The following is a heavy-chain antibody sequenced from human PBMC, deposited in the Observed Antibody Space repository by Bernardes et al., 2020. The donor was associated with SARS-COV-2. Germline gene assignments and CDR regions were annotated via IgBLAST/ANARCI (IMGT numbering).Heavy chain of an antibody. V-gene: IGHV3-74*01. CDR1: GFTFSSYW. Sequence: GGSLRLSCAASGFTFSSYWMHWVRQDPGKGLVWVSRSTEDGSWTNYADSVKGRFTISRDNAKNTLYLQMDSLRVEDAGIYYCAMVLSGPKDYWGQGTLVTVSS. CDR2: STEDGSWT. CDR3: AMVLSGPKDY. D-gene: IGHD3-10*01. J-gene: IGHJ4*02.